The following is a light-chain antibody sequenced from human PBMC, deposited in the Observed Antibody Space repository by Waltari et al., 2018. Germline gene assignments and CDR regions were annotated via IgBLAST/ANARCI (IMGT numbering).Light chain of an antibody. CDR2: DTS. CDR3: QHRSNWPPLFA. J-gene: IGKJ3*01. V-gene: IGKV3-11*01. CDR1: QSINGY. Sequence: EIVLTQSPATLSLSPGERATLSCRASQSINGYLAWYQQKPCQAPRLLIYDTSNRATGIPARFSGTGSGTDFTLSISSLEPEDFAVYFCQHRSNWPPLFAFGPGTKVDMK.